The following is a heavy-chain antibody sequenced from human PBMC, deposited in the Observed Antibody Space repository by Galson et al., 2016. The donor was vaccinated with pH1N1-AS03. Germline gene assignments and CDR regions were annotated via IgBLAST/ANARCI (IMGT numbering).Heavy chain of an antibody. Sequence: SLRLSCAVSGFTFRSHGMHWVRQAPGKGLEWISYISDDGRRKYYADSVKGRCTVSRDNSRNTVHLQMDSLEKEVTAVYYCARDYIDKFCTDYWGQGALVTVSS. J-gene: IGHJ4*02. CDR3: ARDYIDKFCTDY. CDR1: GFTFRSHG. CDR2: ISDDGRRK. V-gene: IGHV3-30*03. D-gene: IGHD3-3*01.